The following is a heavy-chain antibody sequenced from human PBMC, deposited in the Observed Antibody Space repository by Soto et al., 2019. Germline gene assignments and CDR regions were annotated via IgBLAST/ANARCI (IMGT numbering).Heavy chain of an antibody. D-gene: IGHD5-12*01. Sequence: GSLRLSCAASGFTFRSFWMNWVRQVPGKGLEWVATVNENGSENYYVDSVKGRFTVSRDNAKNSLYLQMNSLRVEDTAVYYCARGGGWLTDYWGQGTQVTVSS. CDR2: VNENGSEN. V-gene: IGHV3-7*01. CDR1: GFTFRSFW. CDR3: ARGGGWLTDY. J-gene: IGHJ4*02.